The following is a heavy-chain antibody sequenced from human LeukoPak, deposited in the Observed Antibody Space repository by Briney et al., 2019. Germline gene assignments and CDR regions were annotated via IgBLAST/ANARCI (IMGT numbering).Heavy chain of an antibody. CDR1: GFTFSSYA. Sequence: GGSLRLSCAASGFTFSSYAMHWVRQAPGKGLEYVSGISGSGGSTYYANSVKGRFIISRDNSKNTLYLQMGSLRAEDMAVYYCVRGGYSSGWYVRSHDYWGQGTLVTVSS. V-gene: IGHV3-64*01. CDR3: VRGGYSSGWYVRSHDY. D-gene: IGHD6-19*01. J-gene: IGHJ4*02. CDR2: ISGSGGST.